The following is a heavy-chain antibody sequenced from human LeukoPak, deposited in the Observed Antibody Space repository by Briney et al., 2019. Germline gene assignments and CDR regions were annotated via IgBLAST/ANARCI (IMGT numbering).Heavy chain of an antibody. D-gene: IGHD2-8*01. CDR2: IYPGDSDT. Sequence: GESLKISCQTSGYNFARHWIGWVRQMPGKGLEWMGIIYPGDSDTRYSPSFQGQVTISADKSISTAYLQWSSLKASDTAMYYCAGFNIVQYAFDIWGQGTMVTVSS. J-gene: IGHJ3*02. CDR1: GYNFARHW. V-gene: IGHV5-51*01. CDR3: AGFNIVQYAFDI.